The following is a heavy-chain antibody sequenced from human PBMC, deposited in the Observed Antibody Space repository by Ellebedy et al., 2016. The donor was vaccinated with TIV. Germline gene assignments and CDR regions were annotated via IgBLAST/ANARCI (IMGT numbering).Heavy chain of an antibody. V-gene: IGHV3-7*01. Sequence: PGGSLRLSCAASGFTFSTYWMGWVRQAAGKGLEWVANTKQDGSEKYYVDSVMGRFTISRDNAKNSLYLQMNNLRPEDTAVYYCARFSRGAPFVNYLYYMDVWGKGTAVTVSS. J-gene: IGHJ6*03. D-gene: IGHD2/OR15-2a*01. CDR1: GFTFSTYW. CDR2: TKQDGSEK. CDR3: ARFSRGAPFVNYLYYMDV.